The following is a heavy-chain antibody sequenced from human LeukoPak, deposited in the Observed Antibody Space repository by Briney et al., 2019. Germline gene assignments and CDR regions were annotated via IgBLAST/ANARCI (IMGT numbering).Heavy chain of an antibody. CDR3: ARENPLGYCSSTSCPTGDNWFDP. CDR1: GFTVSSNY. J-gene: IGHJ5*02. Sequence: SAGSLRLSCAASGFTVSSNYMSWVRQAPGKGLEWVSVIYSGGSTYYADSVKGRFTISRDNSKNTLYLQMNSLRAEDTAVYYCARENPLGYCSSTSCPTGDNWFDPWGQGTLVTVSS. D-gene: IGHD2-2*01. CDR2: IYSGGST. V-gene: IGHV3-53*01.